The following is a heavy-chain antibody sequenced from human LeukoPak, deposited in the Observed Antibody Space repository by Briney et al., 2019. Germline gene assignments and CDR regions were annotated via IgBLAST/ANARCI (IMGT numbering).Heavy chain of an antibody. D-gene: IGHD3-10*01. CDR3: AREGYYYGSGTHYSDY. J-gene: IGHJ4*02. CDR2: IYYSGST. V-gene: IGHV4-59*01. Sequence: SETLSLTCTVSGYSINNYYWSWIRQPPGKGLEWIGYIYYSGSTNYNPSLKSRVTISVDTSKNQFSLKLSSVTAADTAVYYCAREGYYYGSGTHYSDYWGQGTLVTVSS. CDR1: GYSINNYY.